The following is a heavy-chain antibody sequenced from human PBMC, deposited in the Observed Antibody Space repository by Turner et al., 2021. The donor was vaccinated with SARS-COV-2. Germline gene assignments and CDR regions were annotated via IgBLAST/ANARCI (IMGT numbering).Heavy chain of an antibody. V-gene: IGHV3-74*01. CDR1: GFTFSSYW. CDR3: ARVGIAAAGPTFYYYYYGMDV. CDR2: INSDGSST. D-gene: IGHD6-13*01. Sequence: EGQLVESGGGLVQPGGSLRLSCAASGFTFSSYWMHWVRQAPGKGLVWVSRINSDGSSTSYADSVKGRFTISRDNAKNTLYLQMNSLRAEDTAVYYCARVGIAAAGPTFYYYYYGMDVWGQGTTVTVSS. J-gene: IGHJ6*02.